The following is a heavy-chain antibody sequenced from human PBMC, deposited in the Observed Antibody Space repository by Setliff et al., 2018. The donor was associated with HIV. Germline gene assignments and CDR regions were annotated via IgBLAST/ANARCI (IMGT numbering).Heavy chain of an antibody. J-gene: IGHJ4*02. V-gene: IGHV4-38-2*02. CDR2: IHHSGRT. CDR1: GYSISDGYS. Sequence: SETLSLTCTVSGYSISDGYSWGWVRQPPGKRLGWVASIHHSGRTYHNPSLQNRVTISVDTSQNQFSLNLSSVTAADTAVYYCAREYCSAGSCYSGRWGQGMLVTVS. CDR3: AREYCSAGSCYSGR. D-gene: IGHD2-15*01.